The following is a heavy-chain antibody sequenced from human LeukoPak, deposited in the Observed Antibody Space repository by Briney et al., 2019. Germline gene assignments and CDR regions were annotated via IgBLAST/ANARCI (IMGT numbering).Heavy chain of an antibody. D-gene: IGHD3-22*01. J-gene: IGHJ4*02. CDR1: GFTFSSYA. CDR3: AGGKWLFLY. CDR2: ISYDGSNK. Sequence: PGGSLRLSCAASGFTFSSYAMHWVRQAPGKGLEWVAVISYDGSNKYYADSVKGRFTISRDNSKNTLYLQMNSLRAEDTAVYYCAGGKWLFLYWGQGTLVTVSS. V-gene: IGHV3-30*14.